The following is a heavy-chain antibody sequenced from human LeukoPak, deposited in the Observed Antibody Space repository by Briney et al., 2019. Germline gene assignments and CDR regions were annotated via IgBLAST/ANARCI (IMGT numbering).Heavy chain of an antibody. CDR2: IYTSGST. V-gene: IGHV4-61*02. D-gene: IGHD2-15*01. Sequence: PSETLSLTCTVSGGAISSGSYYWSWIRQPAGKGLEWIGRIYTSGSTNYNPSLKSRATISVDTSKNQFSLKLSSVTAADTAVYYCARAGYCSGGSCYPTRYFDYWGQGTLVTVSS. CDR3: ARAGYCSGGSCYPTRYFDY. J-gene: IGHJ4*02. CDR1: GGAISSGSYY.